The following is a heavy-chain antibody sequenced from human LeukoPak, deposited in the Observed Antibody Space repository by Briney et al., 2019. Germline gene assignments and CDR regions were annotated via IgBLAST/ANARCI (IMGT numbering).Heavy chain of an antibody. CDR2: INHSGST. CDR3: ARGQRANWFDP. Sequence: SETLSLTCAVYGVSFSGYYWSWIRQPPGKGLEWIGEINHSGSTNYNPSLKSRVTISVDTSKNQFSLKLSSVTAADTAVYYCARGQRANWFDPWGQGTLVTVSS. CDR1: GVSFSGYY. V-gene: IGHV4-34*01. J-gene: IGHJ5*02.